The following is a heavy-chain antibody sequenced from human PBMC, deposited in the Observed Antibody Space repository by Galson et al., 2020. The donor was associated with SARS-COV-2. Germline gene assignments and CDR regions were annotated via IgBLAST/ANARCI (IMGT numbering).Heavy chain of an antibody. V-gene: IGHV3-49*03. CDR2: IRSKAYGGTT. CDR1: GFNFGDYA. Sequence: GGYLRLSCTSSGFNFGDYAMNWFRQAPGKGLEWVGFIRSKAYGGTTEYAASVKGRFTISRDDSKSIAYLQMNSLKIEDTAVYYCTRGSGGYSGYDKVDYWGQGTLVTVSS. J-gene: IGHJ4*02. CDR3: TRGSGGYSGYDKVDY. D-gene: IGHD5-12*01.